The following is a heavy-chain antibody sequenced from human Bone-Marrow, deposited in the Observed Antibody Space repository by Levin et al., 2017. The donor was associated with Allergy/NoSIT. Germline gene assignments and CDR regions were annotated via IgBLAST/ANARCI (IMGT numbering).Heavy chain of an antibody. Sequence: SLRLSCAASGFTFNDYWMNWVRQAPGKGLVWFSPLPPSFLFSLSSSSFKGRFTISRDNAKNTLYLQMNSLRAEDTAVYYCARDWVPYYHETSGFQAGYWGQGALVTVSS. CDR1: GFTFNDYW. D-gene: IGHD3-22*01. J-gene: IGHJ4*02. V-gene: IGHV3-74*01. CDR3: ARDWVPYYHETSGFQAGY. CDR2: LPPSFLFS.